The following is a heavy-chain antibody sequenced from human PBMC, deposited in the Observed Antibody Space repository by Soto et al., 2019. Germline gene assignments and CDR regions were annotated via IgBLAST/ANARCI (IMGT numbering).Heavy chain of an antibody. V-gene: IGHV1-8*01. CDR1: GYTFTSYD. Sequence: QVQLGQSGAEVKKPGASVKVSCKASGYTFTSYDINWVRQATGQGLEGMGWMNPNSGNTGYAQKFQGRVTMTRNTSLTAAYMELSSLRSEDTAVYYCAREMTTRGMEVWGQGNRVTVSS. CDR2: MNPNSGNT. J-gene: IGHJ6*02. D-gene: IGHD1-1*01. CDR3: AREMTTRGMEV.